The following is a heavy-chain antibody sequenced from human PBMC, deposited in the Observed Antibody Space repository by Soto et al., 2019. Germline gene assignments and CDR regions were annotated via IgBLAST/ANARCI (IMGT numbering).Heavy chain of an antibody. D-gene: IGHD3-16*01. J-gene: IGHJ4*02. V-gene: IGHV3-48*02. CDR1: GFTFSSYS. CDR3: AREGGLDY. CDR2: ISGSSTTI. Sequence: EVQLVESGGGLVQPGGSLRLSCAASGFTFSSYSMNWVRQAPGKGLEWVSYISGSSTTIYYADSVKGRFTISRDNAKNSLYPRRTGLRDEDSAVYYCAREGGLDYWGQGTLVTVSS.